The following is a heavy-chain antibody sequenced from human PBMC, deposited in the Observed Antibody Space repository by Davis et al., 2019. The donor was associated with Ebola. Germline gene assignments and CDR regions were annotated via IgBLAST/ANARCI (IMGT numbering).Heavy chain of an antibody. CDR1: GSTFSSYW. V-gene: IGHV3-74*01. D-gene: IGHD6-13*01. CDR3: ARVPSTSAFIAAADNYYFDY. J-gene: IGHJ4*02. CDR2: INGDGNTI. Sequence: PGGSLRLSCAASGSTFSSYWMHWVRQAPGKGLVWVSRINGDGNTIGYADSVKGRFTISRDNAKNSLYLQMNSLRAEDTAVYYCARVPSTSAFIAAADNYYFDYWGQGTLVTVSS.